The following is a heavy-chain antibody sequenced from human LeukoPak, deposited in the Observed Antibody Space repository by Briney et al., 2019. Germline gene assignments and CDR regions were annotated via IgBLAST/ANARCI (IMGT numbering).Heavy chain of an antibody. D-gene: IGHD6-19*01. CDR1: GYTFTSYD. CDR3: ARVSRRVAGTGFGY. J-gene: IGHJ4*02. Sequence: ASVKVSCKASGYTFTSYDINWVRQATGQGLEWMGWMNPNGGNTGYAQKFQGRVTMTRNTSISTAYMELSSLRSEDTAVYYCARVSRRVAGTGFGYWGQGTLVTVSS. V-gene: IGHV1-8*01. CDR2: MNPNGGNT.